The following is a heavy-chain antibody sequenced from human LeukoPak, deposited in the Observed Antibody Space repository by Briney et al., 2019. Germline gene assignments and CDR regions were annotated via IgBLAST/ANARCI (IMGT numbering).Heavy chain of an antibody. CDR1: GFSISSNYY. CDR3: ARGGIAAARKRWFDP. Sequence: SETLSLTCSVSGFSISSNYYWGWIRQSPGKGLEWIGSIYHSGSTYYNPSLKSRVTISVDTSKNQFSLRLTSVTAADTAIYYCARGGIAAARKRWFDPWGKGPLVTLSS. CDR2: IYHSGST. V-gene: IGHV4-38-2*02. J-gene: IGHJ5*02. D-gene: IGHD6-13*01.